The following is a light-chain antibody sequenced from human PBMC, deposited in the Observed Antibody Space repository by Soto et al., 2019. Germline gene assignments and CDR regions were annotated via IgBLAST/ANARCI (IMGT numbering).Light chain of an antibody. J-gene: IGLJ1*01. Sequence: QSVLTQPASVSGSPGQSITISCTGTSSDVGYYNYVSWYRQHPGKAPRLMIYEVNNRPSGVSNRFSGSMSGNTASLTISGLQAEDEADYYCSSCTSSSTLLYVFGTGTKLTVL. CDR2: EVN. CDR3: SSCTSSSTLLYV. V-gene: IGLV2-14*01. CDR1: SSDVGYYNY.